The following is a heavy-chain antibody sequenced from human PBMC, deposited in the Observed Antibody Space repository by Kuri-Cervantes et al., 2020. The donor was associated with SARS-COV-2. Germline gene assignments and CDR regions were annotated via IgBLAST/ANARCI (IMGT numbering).Heavy chain of an antibody. CDR3: ARTRYDYPKTYYMDV. D-gene: IGHD4-11*01. V-gene: IGHV2-70*11. CDR1: GFSLSTSGMC. J-gene: IGHJ6*03. Sequence: SGPTLVKPTQTVTLTCTFCGFSLSTSGMCVSWIRQPPGKALEWLARIDWDDDKYYSTSLKTRLTISKDTSKNQVVLTMTNMDPVDTTTYYCARTRYDYPKTYYMDVWGKGTTVTVSS. CDR2: IDWDDDK.